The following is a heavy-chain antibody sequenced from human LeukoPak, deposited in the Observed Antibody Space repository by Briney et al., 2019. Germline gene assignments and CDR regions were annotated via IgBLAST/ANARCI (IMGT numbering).Heavy chain of an antibody. CDR3: ARDKAGWFGELLGYFDY. Sequence: GRSLRLSCAASGFTFSSYGMHWVRQAPGKGLEWVAVIWYDGSNKYYADSVKGRFTISRDNSKNTLYLQMNSLRAEDTAVYYCARDKAGWFGELLGYFDYWGQGTLVTVSS. CDR1: GFTFSSYG. CDR2: IWYDGSNK. D-gene: IGHD3-10*01. J-gene: IGHJ4*02. V-gene: IGHV3-33*08.